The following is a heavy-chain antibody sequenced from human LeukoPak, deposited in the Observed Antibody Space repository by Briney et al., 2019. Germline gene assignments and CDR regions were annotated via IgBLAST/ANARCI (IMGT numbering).Heavy chain of an antibody. D-gene: IGHD4-17*01. CDR2: ISGSGVNT. CDR3: AKNPGVAVTPYYYYMDV. Sequence: PGGSLRLSCAASGFTFSNHAMSWVRQAPGKGLGWVSGISGSGVNTYHADSGKGRFTISRDNSKNTLYLQMSSLRAEDTAVYYCAKNPGVAVTPYYYYMDVWGKGTTVTVSS. V-gene: IGHV3-23*01. CDR1: GFTFSNHA. J-gene: IGHJ6*03.